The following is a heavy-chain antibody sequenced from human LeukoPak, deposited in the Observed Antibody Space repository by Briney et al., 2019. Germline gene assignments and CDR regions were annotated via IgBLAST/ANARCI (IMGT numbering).Heavy chain of an antibody. V-gene: IGHV3-30*04. J-gene: IGHJ3*02. CDR3: ARTMYYYDSSGIDAFDI. CDR2: ISYDGSNK. Sequence: GGSLRLSCAASGFTFSSYAMHWVRQAPGKGLEWVAVISYDGSNKYYADSVKGRFTISRDNSKNTLYLQMNSLGAEDTAVYYCARTMYYYDSSGIDAFDIWGQGTMVTVSS. CDR1: GFTFSSYA. D-gene: IGHD3-22*01.